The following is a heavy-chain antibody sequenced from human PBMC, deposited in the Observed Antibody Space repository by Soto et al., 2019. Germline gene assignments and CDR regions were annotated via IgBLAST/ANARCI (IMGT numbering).Heavy chain of an antibody. Sequence: SETLSLTCAVSGVSLTSGNWWTWVRQSPQRGLEYIGEIFHDGTANYYPSFERRVAMAVDTSRNQFSLKLTSVTAADTAVYFCARLVYDTRLNYMYFDFWGPGTLVTVSS. V-gene: IGHV4-4*02. CDR3: ARLVYDTRLNYMYFDF. CDR2: IFHDGTA. CDR1: GVSLTSGNW. J-gene: IGHJ4*02. D-gene: IGHD3-10*01.